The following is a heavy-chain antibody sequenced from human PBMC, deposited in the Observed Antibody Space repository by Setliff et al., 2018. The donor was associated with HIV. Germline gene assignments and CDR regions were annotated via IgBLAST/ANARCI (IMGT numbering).Heavy chain of an antibody. CDR2: IYYSGNT. J-gene: IGHJ4*02. V-gene: IGHV4-39*02. CDR1: GGSISSNSHY. Sequence: PSETLSLTCTVSGGSISSNSHYWGWIRQPPGKGLEWIGSIYYSGNTYYNPSLKSRVTISVDTSKNHFSLKLSSVTAVDTAVFYCARVPFTTGFDYWGQGILVTVSS. CDR3: ARVPFTTGFDY. D-gene: IGHD3-3*01.